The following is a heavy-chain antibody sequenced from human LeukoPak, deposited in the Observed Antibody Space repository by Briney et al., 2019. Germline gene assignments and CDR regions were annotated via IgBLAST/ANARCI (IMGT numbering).Heavy chain of an antibody. V-gene: IGHV3-7*01. CDR2: VKQDGSAK. CDR1: GFTFSNYW. D-gene: IGHD3-3*01. J-gene: IGHJ4*02. Sequence: PGGSLRLSCAASGFTFSNYWMSWVRQAPGKGLEWVANVKQDGSAKYYVDSVKGRFTISRDNAKNSLYLQMNNLRAEDTAVYYCVRDSLPIDFWSGYGWWGQGTLVTVPS. CDR3: VRDSLPIDFWSGYGW.